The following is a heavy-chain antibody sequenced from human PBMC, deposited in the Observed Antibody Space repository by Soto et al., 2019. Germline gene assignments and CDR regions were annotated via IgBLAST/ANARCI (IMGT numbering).Heavy chain of an antibody. CDR2: INPNSGGT. Sequence: QVQLVQSGAEVKKPGASVEVSCKTSGYTFSDHYTHWVRQAPGQGLEWMGWINPNSGGTGYAEKFQGRVTMTRDTSISTAYMELNRLNSDDTAVHYCVRGGPVAGPTSSEAYHPFDFWGQGTLVTVSS. V-gene: IGHV1-2*02. CDR1: GYTFSDHY. CDR3: VRGGPVAGPTSSEAYHPFDF. D-gene: IGHD6-19*01. J-gene: IGHJ4*02.